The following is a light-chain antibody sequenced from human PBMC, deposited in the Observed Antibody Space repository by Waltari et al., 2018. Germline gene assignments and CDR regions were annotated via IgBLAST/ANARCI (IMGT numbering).Light chain of an antibody. CDR2: DVS. Sequence: SALNHPPSLSGCPGQSATISCPGTSRDVRGFNYVPCYQQHPGKAPKLMIYDVSKRPSEVPDRLSGSTSGNTASLTISGLQGEDEDDYYGCSYAGSYNPCWVFGGGTKLTVL. V-gene: IGLV2-11*01. J-gene: IGLJ3*02. CDR1: SRDVRGFNY. CDR3: CSYAGSYNPCWV.